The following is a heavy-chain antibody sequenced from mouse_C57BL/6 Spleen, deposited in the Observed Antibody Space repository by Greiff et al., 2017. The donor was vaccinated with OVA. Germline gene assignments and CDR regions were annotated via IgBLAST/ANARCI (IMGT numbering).Heavy chain of an antibody. J-gene: IGHJ4*01. CDR1: GYTFTSYW. Sequence: QVHVKQPGAELVRPGTSVKLSCKASGYTFTSYWMHWVKQRPGQGLEWIGVIDPSDSYTNYNQKFKGKATLTVDTSSSTAYMQLSSLTSEDSAVYYCARRYYDYDDYYAMDYWGQGTSVTVSS. CDR2: IDPSDSYT. V-gene: IGHV1-59*01. CDR3: ARRYYDYDDYYAMDY. D-gene: IGHD2-4*01.